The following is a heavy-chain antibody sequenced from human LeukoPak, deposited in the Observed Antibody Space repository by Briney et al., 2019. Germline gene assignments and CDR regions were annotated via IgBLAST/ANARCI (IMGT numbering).Heavy chain of an antibody. J-gene: IGHJ4*02. D-gene: IGHD3-16*02. CDR1: GFTFSSYS. CDR2: ISSSGSYI. V-gene: IGHV3-21*01. Sequence: GGSLRLSCAASGFTFSSYSMNWVRQAPGKGLEWVSSISSSGSYIYYADSVKGRFTISRDNSKNTLYLQMNSLRAEDTAVYYCAKDYDYVWGSYRYFDYWGQGTLVTVSS. CDR3: AKDYDYVWGSYRYFDY.